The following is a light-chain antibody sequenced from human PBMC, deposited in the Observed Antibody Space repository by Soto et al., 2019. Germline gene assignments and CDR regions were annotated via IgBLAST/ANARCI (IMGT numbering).Light chain of an antibody. J-gene: IGKJ1*01. CDR3: QQYFNWPLTWT. Sequence: EVVLTQSPATLSVSAGGTVTLSCRASQSGRTNVAWYQQIPGQAPRLLVYGASTRATGVPARFTGSGSGIEFSLTISSLLSEDSAFYYCQQYFNWPLTWTFGPGTKVQIK. V-gene: IGKV3-15*01. CDR2: GAS. CDR1: QSGRTN.